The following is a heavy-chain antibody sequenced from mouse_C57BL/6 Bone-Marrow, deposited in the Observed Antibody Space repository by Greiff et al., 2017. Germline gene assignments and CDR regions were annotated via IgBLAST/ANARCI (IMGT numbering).Heavy chain of an antibody. CDR1: GFSLTSYG. V-gene: IGHV2-2*01. J-gene: IGHJ1*03. CDR3: ARNYGSSYCYFDV. Sequence: VMLVESGPGLVQPSQSLSITCTVSGFSLTSYGVHWVRQSPGKGLEWLGVIWSGGSTDYNAAFISRLSISKDNSKSQVFFKMNSLQADDTAIYYCARNYGSSYCYFDVWGTGTTVTVSS. CDR2: IWSGGST. D-gene: IGHD1-1*01.